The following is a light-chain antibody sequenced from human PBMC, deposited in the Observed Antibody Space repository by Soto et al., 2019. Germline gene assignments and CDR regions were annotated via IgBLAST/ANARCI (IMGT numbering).Light chain of an antibody. J-gene: IGKJ4*01. CDR3: QQYYSTPLT. Sequence: DIVMTQSPDSLAVSMGERATINCKSSQSVLYSSNNKNYLACYQQKPGQPPKLLIYWASTRESGVPDRFSGSGSGTDFTLTISSLQAEDVAVYYCQQYYSTPLTLGGGTKVDI. V-gene: IGKV4-1*01. CDR2: WAS. CDR1: QSVLYSSNNKNY.